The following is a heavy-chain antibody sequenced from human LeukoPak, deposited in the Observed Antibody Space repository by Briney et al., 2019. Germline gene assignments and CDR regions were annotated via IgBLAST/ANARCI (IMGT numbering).Heavy chain of an antibody. CDR3: ARVPLGVGATLFDY. D-gene: IGHD1-26*01. CDR2: ISYSGST. Sequence: SETLSLTCTVSGGSISSSSYYWSWIRQSPGKRLEWIGYISYSGSTNYNPSLKSRVTISVDTSKNQFSLKLSSVTAADTVVYFCARVPLGVGATLFDYWGQGTLVTVSS. V-gene: IGHV4-61*01. CDR1: GGSISSSSYY. J-gene: IGHJ4*02.